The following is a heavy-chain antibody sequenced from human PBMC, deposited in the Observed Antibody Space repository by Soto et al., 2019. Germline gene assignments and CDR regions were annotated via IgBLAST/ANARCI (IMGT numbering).Heavy chain of an antibody. CDR1: GFTFSSYG. CDR3: ARGRGSGSTIDY. J-gene: IGHJ4*02. V-gene: IGHV3-33*01. CDR2: IWYDGSNK. D-gene: IGHD3-10*01. Sequence: QVQLVESGGGVVQPGRSLRLSCAASGFTFSSYGMHWVRQAPGKGLEWVAVIWYDGSNKYYADSVKGRFTISRDNSKNTLYLQMNSRRAEDTAVYYCARGRGSGSTIDYWGQGTLVTVSS.